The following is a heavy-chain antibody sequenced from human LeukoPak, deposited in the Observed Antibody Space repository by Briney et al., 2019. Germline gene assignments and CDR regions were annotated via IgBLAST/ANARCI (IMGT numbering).Heavy chain of an antibody. CDR2: LYYSGNT. D-gene: IGHD1-26*01. J-gene: IGHJ4*02. V-gene: IGHV4-59*01. CDR1: GGSISDYY. Sequence: PSETLSLTCTVSGGSISDYYWSWIRQSPVRGLEWIGYLYYSGNTSYNPSLKSRLTISRDMAKNQFSLKLSSVTSADTAVYYCARGEYEDLVDNWGQGTLVTVSS. CDR3: ARGEYEDLVDN.